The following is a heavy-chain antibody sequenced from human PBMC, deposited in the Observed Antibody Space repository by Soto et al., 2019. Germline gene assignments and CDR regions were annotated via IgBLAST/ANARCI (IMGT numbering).Heavy chain of an antibody. CDR3: ARAVFTMIVVVITGAFDI. V-gene: IGHV1-69*13. J-gene: IGHJ3*02. Sequence: SVKVSCKASGGTFSSYSISWVRQAPGQGLEWMGGIIPIFGTANYAQKFQGRVTITADESTSTAYMELSSLRSEDTAVYYCARAVFTMIVVVITGAFDIWGQGTMVTVSS. CDR2: IIPIFGTA. D-gene: IGHD3-22*01. CDR1: GGTFSSYS.